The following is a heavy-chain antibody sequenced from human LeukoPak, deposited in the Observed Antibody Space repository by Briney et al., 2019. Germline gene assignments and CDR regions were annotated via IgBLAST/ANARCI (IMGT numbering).Heavy chain of an antibody. D-gene: IGHD3-10*01. CDR2: IYHSGST. Sequence: KPSETLSLTCAVSGYSISSGYYWGWIRQPPGKGLEWIGSIYHSGSTYYNPSLKSQVTISVDTSKNQFSLKLSSVTAADTAVYYCARDRKSRLLWFGESIFDYWGQGTLVTVSS. CDR3: ARDRKSRLLWFGESIFDY. J-gene: IGHJ4*02. V-gene: IGHV4-38-2*02. CDR1: GYSISSGYY.